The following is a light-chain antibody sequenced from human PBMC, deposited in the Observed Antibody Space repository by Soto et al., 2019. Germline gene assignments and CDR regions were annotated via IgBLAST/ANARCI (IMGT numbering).Light chain of an antibody. J-gene: IGKJ1*01. CDR1: PAIASF. V-gene: IGKV1-9*01. Sequence: TQSPATLSVSPGERANLSCRASPAIASFLAWYQQKPGTAPKLLIYGASTLQSGVPSRFSGSRSGTDYTLTIASLQPEDFATYYCQQLNGSPWTFGQGTKVEIK. CDR3: QQLNGSPWT. CDR2: GAS.